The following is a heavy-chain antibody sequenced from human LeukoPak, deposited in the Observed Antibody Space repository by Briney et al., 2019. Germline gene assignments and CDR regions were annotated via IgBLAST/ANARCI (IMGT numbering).Heavy chain of an antibody. V-gene: IGHV4-31*03. D-gene: IGHD4-23*01. Sequence: SQTLSLTCTVSGGSISSGGYSWSWIRQHPGKGLEWIGYIYYSGSTYYNPSLKSRVTISVDTSKNQFSLKLSSVTAADTAVYYCARGLRDYGGIDYWGQGTLVTVSS. CDR2: IYYSGST. J-gene: IGHJ4*02. CDR3: ARGLRDYGGIDY. CDR1: GGSISSGGYS.